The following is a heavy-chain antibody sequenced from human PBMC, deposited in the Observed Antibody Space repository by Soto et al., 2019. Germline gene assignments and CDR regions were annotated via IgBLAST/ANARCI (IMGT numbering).Heavy chain of an antibody. CDR3: ARVGGYSSGFSWFDP. CDR1: GGSVSSGSYY. Sequence: PSETLSLTCTVSGGSVSSGSYYWSWIRQPPGKGLEWIGYIYYSGSTNYNPSLKGRVTISVDTSKNQFSLKLSSVTAADTAVYYCARVGGYSSGFSWFDPWGQGTLVTVSS. CDR2: IYYSGST. D-gene: IGHD6-19*01. V-gene: IGHV4-61*01. J-gene: IGHJ5*02.